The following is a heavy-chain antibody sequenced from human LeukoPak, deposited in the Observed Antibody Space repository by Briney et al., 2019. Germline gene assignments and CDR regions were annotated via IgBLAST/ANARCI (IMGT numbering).Heavy chain of an antibody. CDR2: IYYSGST. CDR1: GGSISSGGYY. J-gene: IGHJ3*02. D-gene: IGHD3-9*01. Sequence: SETLSLTCTVSGGSISSGGYYWSWIRQHPGKGLEWVGYIYYSGSTYYNPSLKSRVTISVDTSKNQFSLKLSSVTAADTAVYYCAREGTLRYDILTAYHLTPDDAFDIWGQGTMVTVSS. V-gene: IGHV4-31*03. CDR3: AREGTLRYDILTAYHLTPDDAFDI.